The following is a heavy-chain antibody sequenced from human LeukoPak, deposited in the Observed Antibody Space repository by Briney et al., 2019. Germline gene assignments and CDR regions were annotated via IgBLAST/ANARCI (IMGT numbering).Heavy chain of an antibody. CDR2: ISSSSSYI. Sequence: GGSLRLSCAASGFTFSSYSMNWVRQAPGKGLEWVSSISSSSSYIYYADPVKGRFTISRDNAKNSLYLQMNSLRAEDTAVYYCARDPSDSSGSTTDYWGQGTLVTVSS. D-gene: IGHD3-22*01. J-gene: IGHJ4*02. V-gene: IGHV3-21*01. CDR3: ARDPSDSSGSTTDY. CDR1: GFTFSSYS.